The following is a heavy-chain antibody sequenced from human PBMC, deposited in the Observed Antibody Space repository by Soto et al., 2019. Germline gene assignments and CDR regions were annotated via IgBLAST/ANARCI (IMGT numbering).Heavy chain of an antibody. CDR1: GGSISSSSYY. CDR3: ARTDPYGDYGYYFDY. D-gene: IGHD4-17*01. CDR2: IYYSGST. J-gene: IGHJ4*02. Sequence: SETLSLTCTVSGGSISSSSYYWGWIRQPPGKGLEWIGGIYYSGSTYYNPSLKSRVTISVDTSKNQFSLKLSSVTAADTAVYYCARTDPYGDYGYYFDYWGQGTLVTVSS. V-gene: IGHV4-39*01.